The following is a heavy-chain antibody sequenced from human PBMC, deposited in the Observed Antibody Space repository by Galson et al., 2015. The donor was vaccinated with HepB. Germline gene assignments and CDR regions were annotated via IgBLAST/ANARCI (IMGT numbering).Heavy chain of an antibody. CDR3: VKGSLTWGFNWFDP. D-gene: IGHD3-16*01. Sequence: SMRLSCAASGFTFSSYAMHWVRQAPGKGLEYVSAISSNGGSTYYADSVKGRFTISRDNSKNTLYLQMSSLRAEDTAVYYCVKGSLTWGFNWFDPWGQGTLVTVSS. V-gene: IGHV3-64D*09. CDR2: ISSNGGST. J-gene: IGHJ5*02. CDR1: GFTFSSYA.